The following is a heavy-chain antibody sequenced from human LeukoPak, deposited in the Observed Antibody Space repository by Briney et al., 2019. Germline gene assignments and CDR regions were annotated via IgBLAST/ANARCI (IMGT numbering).Heavy chain of an antibody. CDR3: ARGRSGWTEDAFDI. CDR1: GYTFTGYY. Sequence: GASVKDSCKASGYTFTGYYMHWVRQAPRQGLEWMGWINPNSGGTKYAQKFQGRVTMTRDTSISTAYMELSRLRSDDTAVYYCARGRSGWTEDAFDIWGQGTMVTVSS. CDR2: INPNSGGT. J-gene: IGHJ3*02. D-gene: IGHD6-19*01. V-gene: IGHV1-2*02.